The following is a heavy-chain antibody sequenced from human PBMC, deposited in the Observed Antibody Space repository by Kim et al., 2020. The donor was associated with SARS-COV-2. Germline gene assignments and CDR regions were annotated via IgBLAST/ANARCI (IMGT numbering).Heavy chain of an antibody. Sequence: GGSLRLSCAASGFTFSSFSMMWVRQAPGKGLEWVSYISGGSTTIYYADSVKGRFTVSRDNAKNSLYLQMSSLRDDDTAVYYCARIRSGSYYYFDYWGQG. V-gene: IGHV3-48*02. J-gene: IGHJ4*02. D-gene: IGHD6-19*01. CDR1: GFTFSSFS. CDR3: ARIRSGSYYYFDY. CDR2: ISGGSTTI.